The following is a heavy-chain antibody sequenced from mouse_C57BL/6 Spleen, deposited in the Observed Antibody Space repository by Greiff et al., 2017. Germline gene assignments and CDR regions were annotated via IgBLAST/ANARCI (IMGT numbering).Heavy chain of an antibody. CDR3: ARHDYDGAWFAY. Sequence: EVQLQQSGPELVKPGASVKISCKASGYSFTGYYMNWVKQSPEKSLEWIGEINPSTGGTTYNQKFKAKATLTVDKSSSTAYMQLKSLTSEDSAVYYCARHDYDGAWFAYWGQGTLVTVSA. J-gene: IGHJ3*01. D-gene: IGHD2-4*01. V-gene: IGHV1-42*01. CDR2: INPSTGGT. CDR1: GYSFTGYY.